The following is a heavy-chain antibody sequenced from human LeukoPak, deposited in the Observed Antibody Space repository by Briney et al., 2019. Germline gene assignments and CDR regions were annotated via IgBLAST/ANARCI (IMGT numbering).Heavy chain of an antibody. CDR1: GSTFGAYW. V-gene: IGHV3-7*01. Sequence: GGSLRLSCAASGSTFGAYWMSWVRQAPGEGLEWVASIKQDGSQLDYVDSVKGRFTISRDNAKNSLYLQLNSLRAEDTALYYCARGRGWLDYWGQGTLVTVSS. J-gene: IGHJ4*02. CDR2: IKQDGSQL. D-gene: IGHD5-12*01. CDR3: ARGRGWLDY.